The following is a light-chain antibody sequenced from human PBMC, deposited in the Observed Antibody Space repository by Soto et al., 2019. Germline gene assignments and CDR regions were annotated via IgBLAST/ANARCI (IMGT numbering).Light chain of an antibody. CDR2: VGTGGIVG. CDR1: SGYSNYK. V-gene: IGLV9-49*01. Sequence: QSVLTQPPSASASLGASVTLTCTLSSGYSNYKVDWYQQRPGKGPRFVMRVGTGGIVGSKGDGIPDRFSVLGSGLNRYLTIKNIQEEDEGDYHCGTDHDSGTNLVYVFGAGTKVTVL. J-gene: IGLJ1*01. CDR3: GTDHDSGTNLVYV.